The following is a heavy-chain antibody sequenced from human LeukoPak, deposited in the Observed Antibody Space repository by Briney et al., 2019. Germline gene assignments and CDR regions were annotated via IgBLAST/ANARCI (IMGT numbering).Heavy chain of an antibody. Sequence: PGGSLRLSCAASGFTFSSYAMHWVRQAPGKGLEWVAVISYDGSNKYYADSVKGRFTISRDNSKNTLYLQMNSLRAEDTAVYYCARDGITYYYDSSGQYFDYWGQGTLVTVSS. D-gene: IGHD3-22*01. CDR2: ISYDGSNK. CDR3: ARDGITYYYDSSGQYFDY. J-gene: IGHJ4*02. CDR1: GFTFSSYA. V-gene: IGHV3-30*04.